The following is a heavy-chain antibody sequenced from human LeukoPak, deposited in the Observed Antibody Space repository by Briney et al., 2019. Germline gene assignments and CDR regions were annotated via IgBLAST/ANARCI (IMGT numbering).Heavy chain of an antibody. Sequence: SETLSLTCTVSGGSMSSYYWSWIRQPPGKGLEWIGYIYYSGSTNYNPSLKSRVTISVDTSKNQFSLKLSSVTAADTAVYYCARVSGTTEGYYYYYGMDVWGQGTTVTVSS. D-gene: IGHD1-1*01. J-gene: IGHJ6*02. CDR2: IYYSGST. V-gene: IGHV4-59*01. CDR3: ARVSGTTEGYYYYYGMDV. CDR1: GGSMSSYY.